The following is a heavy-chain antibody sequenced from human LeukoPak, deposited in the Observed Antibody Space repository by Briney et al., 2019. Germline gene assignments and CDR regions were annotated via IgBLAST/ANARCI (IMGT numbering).Heavy chain of an antibody. V-gene: IGHV3-74*01. CDR2: INSDGRST. J-gene: IGHJ4*02. CDR3: ARDWTYYDSSGYFDY. Sequence: GGSLRLSCAASGLTFSRYWMHWVRQAPGKGLVRVSRINSDGRSTSYADSVKGRFTISRDNAKNTLYLQMNSLRAEDTAVYYCARDWTYYDSSGYFDYWGQGTLVTVSS. D-gene: IGHD3-22*01. CDR1: GLTFSRYW.